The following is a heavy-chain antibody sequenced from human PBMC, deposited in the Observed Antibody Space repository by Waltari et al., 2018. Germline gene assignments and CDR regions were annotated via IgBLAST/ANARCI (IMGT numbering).Heavy chain of an antibody. J-gene: IGHJ6*02. CDR3: ARVSDDFWSGYSYYYGMDV. D-gene: IGHD3-3*01. CDR1: GGSFSGYY. V-gene: IGHV4-34*01. Sequence: QVQLQQWGAGLLKPSETLSLTCAVYGGSFSGYYCSWLRQPPGKGLEWIGEINHSGSTNYNPSLKSRVTISVDTSKNQFSLKLSSVTAADTAVYYCARVSDDFWSGYSYYYGMDVWGQGTTVTVSS. CDR2: INHSGST.